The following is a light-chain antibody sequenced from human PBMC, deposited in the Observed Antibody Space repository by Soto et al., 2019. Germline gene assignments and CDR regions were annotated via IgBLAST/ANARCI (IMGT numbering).Light chain of an antibody. CDR2: DVS. V-gene: IGLV2-11*01. J-gene: IGLJ3*02. Sequence: QSALTQPRSVSGSPGQSVTISCTGTSSDVGGYNCVSWYQQHPGKAPKLMIYDVSKRPSGVPDRFSGSKSGNTASLTISGLQAEDEADYYCCSYAGSYWVFGGGTKLTVL. CDR3: CSYAGSYWV. CDR1: SSDVGGYNC.